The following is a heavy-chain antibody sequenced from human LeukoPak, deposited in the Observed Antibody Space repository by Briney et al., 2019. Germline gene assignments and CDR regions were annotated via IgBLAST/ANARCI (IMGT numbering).Heavy chain of an antibody. CDR1: GGTFSSYA. J-gene: IGHJ4*02. D-gene: IGHD3-22*01. CDR3: ARGYYYDSSGYSYYFDY. CDR2: IIPIFGTA. V-gene: IGHV1-69*05. Sequence: GASVKVSCKASGGTFSSYAISWVRQAPGQGLEWMGRIIPIFGTANYAQKFQGRVTITTDESTSTAYMELSSLRSEDTAVYYCARGYYYDSSGYSYYFDYWGQGTLVTVSS.